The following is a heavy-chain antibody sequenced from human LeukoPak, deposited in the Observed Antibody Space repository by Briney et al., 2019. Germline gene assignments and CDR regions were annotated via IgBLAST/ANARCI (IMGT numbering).Heavy chain of an antibody. CDR3: ARGGSPVVYIWFDP. J-gene: IGHJ5*02. Sequence: SETLSLTCTVSGGSVSSGSHYWSWIRQPPGKGLEWIGYIYHSGSTNYNPSLKSRVTISVDTSKNQFSLKLSSVTAADTAVYYCARGGSPVVYIWFDPWGQGTLVTVSS. CDR2: IYHSGST. D-gene: IGHD2-2*01. CDR1: GGSVSSGSHY. V-gene: IGHV4-61*01.